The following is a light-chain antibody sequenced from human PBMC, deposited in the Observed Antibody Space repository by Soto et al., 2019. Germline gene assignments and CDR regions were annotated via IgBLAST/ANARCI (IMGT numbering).Light chain of an antibody. CDR1: QNIRNL. CDR2: KAS. J-gene: IGKJ1*01. V-gene: IGKV1-5*03. Sequence: DIQMSQSPSTLSASVGDSVTITCRASQNIRNLLAWYQQKPGKAPNLLIYKASNLESGVPSRFNGSGSGTDFTLTISSLQPDDFATYYCQQYSSHSTFGQGTKVDIK. CDR3: QQYSSHST.